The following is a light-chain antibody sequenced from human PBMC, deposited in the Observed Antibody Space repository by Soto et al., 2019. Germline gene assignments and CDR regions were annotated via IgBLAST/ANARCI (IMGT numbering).Light chain of an antibody. CDR3: QQYNNWPQT. Sequence: EIVMTQSPATLSVSPGERATLSCRASQSISSNLAWYQQKPGQAPRLLMFRTSSRATGFPARFSGSGSGTEFNLTISSLQSEDFGVYCCQQYNNWPQTFGQGTKVDIK. CDR1: QSISSN. J-gene: IGKJ1*01. CDR2: RTS. V-gene: IGKV3-15*01.